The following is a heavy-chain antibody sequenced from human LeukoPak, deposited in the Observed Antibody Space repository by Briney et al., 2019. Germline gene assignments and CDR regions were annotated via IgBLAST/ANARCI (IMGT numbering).Heavy chain of an antibody. CDR1: GFTFSSYW. V-gene: IGHV3-7*01. Sequence: AGGSLRLSCAASGFTFSSYWMSWMRQAPGKGLEGVANIKYDGNEEYYVDSVKGRFTISRDNAKNSLYLQLNSLRVEDTAVYYCKSGGAAPGSFDYWGQGTLVTVSP. D-gene: IGHD1-1*01. CDR2: IKYDGNEE. J-gene: IGHJ4*02. CDR3: KSGGAAPGSFDY.